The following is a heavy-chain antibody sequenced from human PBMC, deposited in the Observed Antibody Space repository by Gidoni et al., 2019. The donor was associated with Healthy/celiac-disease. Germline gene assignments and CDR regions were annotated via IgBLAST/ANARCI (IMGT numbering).Heavy chain of an antibody. V-gene: IGHV3-23*01. D-gene: IGHD3-3*01. J-gene: IGHJ3*01. CDR2: ISGSGGST. CDR1: GFTFSSYA. CDR3: AKVRYPGNFAYYDFWS. Sequence: EVQLLESGGGLVQPGGSLRLSCAASGFTFSSYAMSWVRQAPGKGLEWVSAISGSGGSTYYADSVKGRFTSSRDNSKNTLYLQMNSLRAEDTAVYYCAKVRYPGNFAYYDFWSWGQGTMVTVSS.